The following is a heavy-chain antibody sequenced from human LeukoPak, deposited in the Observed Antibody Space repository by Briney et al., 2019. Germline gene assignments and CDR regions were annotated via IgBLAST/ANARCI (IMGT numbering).Heavy chain of an antibody. J-gene: IGHJ4*02. D-gene: IGHD5-18*01. CDR2: ISSSSSTI. Sequence: GGSLRLSCAASGFTFSNYSMNWVRQAPGKGLEWVSYISSSSSTIYYADSVKGRFTISRDNAKNSLYLQMNSLRAEDTAVYYCARDPPAVTANTYGWGQGTLVTVSS. CDR1: GFTFSNYS. V-gene: IGHV3-48*01. CDR3: ARDPPAVTANTYG.